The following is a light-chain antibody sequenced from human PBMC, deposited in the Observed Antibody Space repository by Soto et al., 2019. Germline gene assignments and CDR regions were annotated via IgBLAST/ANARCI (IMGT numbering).Light chain of an antibody. CDR1: ESINRN. J-gene: IGKJ1*01. CDR2: GAS. CDR3: QQCHNWPRT. V-gene: IGKV3-15*01. Sequence: IVMTPSPPTLSVSPGERVTLSCRASESINRNLVWYQKRPGQAPRLVIYGASTRATGIPARFSGSGSGTDFTLTISSLQSEDLAVYYCQQCHNWPRTFGQGTKVDI.